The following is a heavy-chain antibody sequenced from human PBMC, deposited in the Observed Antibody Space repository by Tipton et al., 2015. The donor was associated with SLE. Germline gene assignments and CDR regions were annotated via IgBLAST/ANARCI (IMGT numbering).Heavy chain of an antibody. Sequence: TLSLTCFVSGGSVSSSNQYWGWMRQTPGKGLEWIGYMYYSGSTYYNPSLKSRVSISVDTSKNQFSLKLSSLTAADTAVYYCARGRRGYTAYVVPYYWGQGTQVTVSS. CDR2: MYYSGST. D-gene: IGHD5-12*01. CDR1: GGSVSSSNQY. V-gene: IGHV4-31*03. J-gene: IGHJ4*02. CDR3: ARGRRGYTAYVVPYY.